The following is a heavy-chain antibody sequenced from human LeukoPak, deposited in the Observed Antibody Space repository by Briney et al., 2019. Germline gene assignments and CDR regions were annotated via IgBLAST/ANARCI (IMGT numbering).Heavy chain of an antibody. CDR3: ARDLGQYYDTSDNWFDP. CDR2: INRDGINT. D-gene: IGHD3-22*01. J-gene: IGHJ5*02. V-gene: IGHV3-74*01. Sequence: GGALRLSCAASGFTFRNYWVHWVRPAPGEGGGWGSPINRDGINTSYADSVKGRFTISRDNAKNTLNLQMNSLRAEDTAVYYCARDLGQYYDTSDNWFDPWGQGTLVTVSS. CDR1: GFTFRNYW.